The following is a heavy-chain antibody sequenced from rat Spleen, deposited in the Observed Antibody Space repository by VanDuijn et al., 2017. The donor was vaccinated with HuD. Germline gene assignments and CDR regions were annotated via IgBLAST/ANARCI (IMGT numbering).Heavy chain of an antibody. CDR1: GFTFSDYN. Sequence: EVQLVESGGGLVQPERSLKLSCAASGFTFSDYNMAWVRQAPKKGLEWVATIIYDGSRTYYRDSVKGRFTSTRDNAKSTLYLQMDSLRSEDTATYYCARLRRSYWYFDFWGPGTMVTVSS. CDR2: IIYDGSRT. V-gene: IGHV5S10*01. J-gene: IGHJ1*01. CDR3: ARLRRSYWYFDF. D-gene: IGHD1-11*01.